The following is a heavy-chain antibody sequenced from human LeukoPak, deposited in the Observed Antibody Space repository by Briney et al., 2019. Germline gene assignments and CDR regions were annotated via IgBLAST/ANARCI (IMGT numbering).Heavy chain of an antibody. CDR2: IWYDGSNK. J-gene: IGHJ4*02. D-gene: IGHD3-22*01. CDR3: ARGGYYYDSSGYQDY. V-gene: IGHV3-33*01. Sequence: PGRSLRLSCAASGFTFSSYGMHWVRQAPGKGLEWVAVIWYDGSNKYYADSVKGRFTISRDNSKNTLYLQMNSLRAEDTAVHYCARGGYYYDSSGYQDYWGQGTLVTVSS. CDR1: GFTFSSYG.